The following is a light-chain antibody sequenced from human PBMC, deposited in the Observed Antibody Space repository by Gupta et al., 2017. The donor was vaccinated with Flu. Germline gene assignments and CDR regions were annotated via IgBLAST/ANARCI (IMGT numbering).Light chain of an antibody. CDR3: QQYKSHPPT. V-gene: IGKV1-16*01. CDR1: QDINIF. J-gene: IGKJ3*01. CDR2: ATS. Sequence: ITGRASQDINIFLAWFQQKPGKTPKSLIYATSHLESGVPSRFSGSGSGSTFTLTISSLQPEDFATYYCQQYKSHPPTFGPGTKVDV.